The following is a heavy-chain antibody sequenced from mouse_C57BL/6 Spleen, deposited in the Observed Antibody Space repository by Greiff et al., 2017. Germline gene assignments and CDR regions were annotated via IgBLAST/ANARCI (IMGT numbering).Heavy chain of an antibody. Sequence: QVQLKESGAELVKPGASVKISCKASGYAFSSSWMNWVKQRPGKGLEWIGRIYPGDGDTNYNGKFKGKATLTADKSSSTAYMQLSSLRSEDSAVYFCAKTYDYDGDWYFDVWGTGTTVTVSS. V-gene: IGHV1-82*01. J-gene: IGHJ1*03. D-gene: IGHD2-4*01. CDR3: AKTYDYDGDWYFDV. CDR1: GYAFSSSW. CDR2: IYPGDGDT.